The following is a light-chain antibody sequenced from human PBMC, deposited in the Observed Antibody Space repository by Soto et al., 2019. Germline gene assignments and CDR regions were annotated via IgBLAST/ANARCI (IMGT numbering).Light chain of an antibody. Sequence: EIVLTQSPGILSLSPGERATLSCRASQTVSSIYLAWYQQKHGQAPRLLIDGISTRATGIPDRFSGSGSGTDFTLTISRLEPEDFAVYYCVQYATSPGTYAQAPKV. CDR1: QTVSSIY. CDR3: VQYATSPGT. V-gene: IGKV3-20*01. CDR2: GIS. J-gene: IGKJ1*01.